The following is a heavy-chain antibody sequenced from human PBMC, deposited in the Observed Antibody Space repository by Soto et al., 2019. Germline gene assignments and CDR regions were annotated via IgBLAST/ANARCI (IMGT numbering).Heavy chain of an antibody. CDR2: ISGSGGST. CDR1: GFTFSSYA. Sequence: PGGSLRLSCAASGFTFSSYAMSWVRQAPGKGLEWVSAISGSGGSTYYADSVKGRFTISRDNSKNTLYLQMNSLRAEDTAVYYCAKRSGPGVEEDLGNFDYWGQGTLVTVSS. V-gene: IGHV3-23*01. CDR3: AKRSGPGVEEDLGNFDY. D-gene: IGHD3-3*01. J-gene: IGHJ4*02.